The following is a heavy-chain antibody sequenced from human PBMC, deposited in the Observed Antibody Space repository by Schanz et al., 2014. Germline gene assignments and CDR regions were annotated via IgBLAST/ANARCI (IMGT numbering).Heavy chain of an antibody. D-gene: IGHD3-3*01. CDR3: ARPASHDVWRGYIPHYAFDL. CDR1: GNTLSAYY. V-gene: IGHV1-2*02. CDR2: IDPNSGGT. J-gene: IGHJ3*01. Sequence: QVQLVQSGADVKKPGASVKVSCKASGNTLSAYYIHWIRQAPGQGLEWMGWIDPNSGGTNYAQKFQGRVTMTSDTSITTVYMEVNSLTSDDTAVFYCARPASHDVWRGYIPHYAFDLWGQGTVVIVSS.